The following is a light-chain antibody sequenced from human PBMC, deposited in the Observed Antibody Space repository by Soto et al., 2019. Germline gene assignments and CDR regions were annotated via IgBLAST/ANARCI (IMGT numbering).Light chain of an antibody. V-gene: IGKV3-20*01. CDR3: QQYGSSGT. CDR2: GAS. Sequence: IVLTQSPGTLSLSPGERATLSSRPSQSVSNNYLAWYQQNPGQAPRLLIYGASNRATGIPDRFSCSGSGTDFTLTISRLEPEDFAVYYCQQYGSSGTFGQGTKVDIK. J-gene: IGKJ1*01. CDR1: QSVSNNY.